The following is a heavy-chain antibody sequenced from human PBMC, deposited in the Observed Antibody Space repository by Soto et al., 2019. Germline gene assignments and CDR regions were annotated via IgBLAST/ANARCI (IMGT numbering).Heavy chain of an antibody. CDR3: ARVRFLEWLLYAPYYYYGMDV. CDR2: ISSSSSTI. CDR1: GFTFSSYS. J-gene: IGHJ6*02. V-gene: IGHV3-48*02. D-gene: IGHD3-3*01. Sequence: GGSLRLSCAASGFTFSSYSMNWVRQAPGKGLEWVSYISSSSSTIYYADSVKGRFTISRDNAKNSLYLQMNSLRDEDTAVYYCARVRFLEWLLYAPYYYYGMDVWGQGTTVTVSS.